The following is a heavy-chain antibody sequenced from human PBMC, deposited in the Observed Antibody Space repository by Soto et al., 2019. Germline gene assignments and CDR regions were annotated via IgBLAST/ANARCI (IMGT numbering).Heavy chain of an antibody. CDR1: GLTFSSYA. J-gene: IGHJ4*02. V-gene: IGHV3-30*04. CDR3: XXXXEGXDY. Sequence: QVQLVESGGGVVQPGRSLRLSCAASGLTFSSYAMHWVRQXPGKGLEWVADXSXDGXNKXXADSVKGRFTXXRXNSXXXXXXXXXXXXXXXXXXXXXXXXXEGXDYWGQGTLVTVSS. CDR2: XSXDGXNK.